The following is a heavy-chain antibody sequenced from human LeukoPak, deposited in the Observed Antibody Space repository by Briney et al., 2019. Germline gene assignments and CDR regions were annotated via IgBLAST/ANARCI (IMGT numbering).Heavy chain of an antibody. CDR1: GGSFSGYY. D-gene: IGHD3-10*01. V-gene: IGHV4-34*01. CDR3: ARDNSYGSGTFYYYYAMDV. CDR2: INRSGST. J-gene: IGHJ6*02. Sequence: PSGTLSLTCAVYGGSFSGYYWSWIRQPPGKGLEWIGEINRSGSTNYNPSLKSRVTISVDTSKNQFSLRLSSVTAADTAVYYCARDNSYGSGTFYYYYAMDVWGQGTTVTVSS.